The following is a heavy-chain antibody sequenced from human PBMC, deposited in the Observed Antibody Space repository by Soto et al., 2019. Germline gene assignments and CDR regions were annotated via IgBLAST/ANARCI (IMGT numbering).Heavy chain of an antibody. CDR3: AKDGEFSNTFDH. Sequence: PGGSLRLSCAASDFRFSTYGMNWVRQAPGKGLEWVSGISGSGDTTYYADSVKGRFTISRDSSKNTVYLQMNSLRAEDTAVYYCAKDGEFSNTFDHWGQGTLVTVSS. CDR2: ISGSGDTT. V-gene: IGHV3-23*01. D-gene: IGHD4-4*01. J-gene: IGHJ4*02. CDR1: DFRFSTYG.